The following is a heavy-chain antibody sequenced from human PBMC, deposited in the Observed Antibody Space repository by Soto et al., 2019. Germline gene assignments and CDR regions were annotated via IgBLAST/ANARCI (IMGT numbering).Heavy chain of an antibody. CDR1: GGTFNNYP. D-gene: IGHD5-12*01. J-gene: IGHJ6*02. Sequence: SVKVSCKASGGTFNNYPITWVRQAPGEGLEWMGGSIPIYGTANYAQKFQGRVTISVDKSTSTAYMELSSLRSEDTAVYYCARGRGYSGDDHYYYFDMDVWGQGTTVTVSS. CDR2: SIPIYGTA. CDR3: ARGRGYSGDDHYYYFDMDV. V-gene: IGHV1-69*06.